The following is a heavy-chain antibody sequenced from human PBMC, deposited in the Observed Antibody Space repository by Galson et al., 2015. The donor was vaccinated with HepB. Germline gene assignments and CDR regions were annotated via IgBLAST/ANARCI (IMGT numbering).Heavy chain of an antibody. CDR3: ARGVPYDSSGYYYERPDY. CDR2: INAGNGNT. V-gene: IGHV1-3*01. J-gene: IGHJ4*02. Sequence: SVKVSCKASGYTFTSYAMHWVRQAPGQRLEWMGWINAGNGNTKYSQKFQGRVTITRDTSASTAYMELCSLRSEDTAVYYCARGVPYDSSGYYYERPDYWGQGTLVTVSS. D-gene: IGHD3-22*01. CDR1: GYTFTSYA.